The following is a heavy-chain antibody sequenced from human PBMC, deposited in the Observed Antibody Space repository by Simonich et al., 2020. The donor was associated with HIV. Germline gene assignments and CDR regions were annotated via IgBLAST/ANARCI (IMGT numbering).Heavy chain of an antibody. D-gene: IGHD6-19*01. CDR1: GGSFIGYH. V-gene: IGHV4-34*01. CDR3: ARGVAAGRYWYFDL. CDR2: INPIGSS. Sequence: QVQLQQWGSGLLKPSETLSLTCAVYGGSFIGYHRSWIRQPPGKGVEWIGEINPIGSSNDNPPLTGRVTISLHTSKKQFSLKVNSVTAADTAVYYCARGVAAGRYWYFDLWGRGTLVTVSS. J-gene: IGHJ2*01.